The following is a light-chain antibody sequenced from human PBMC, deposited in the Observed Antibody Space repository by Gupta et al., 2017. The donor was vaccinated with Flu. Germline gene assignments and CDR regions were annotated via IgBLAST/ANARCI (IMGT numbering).Light chain of an antibody. Sequence: QSALTQPASVSGSPGQSIIISCTGTSSDVGGYTYVSWYQQHPGKAPKVMIYEVSNRPSGVSNRFSGSKSGNTASLTISGLQAEDEADYYCSSYTSSSTVVFGGGTKLTVL. CDR2: EVS. CDR3: SSYTSSSTVV. J-gene: IGLJ2*01. V-gene: IGLV2-14*01. CDR1: SSDVGGYTY.